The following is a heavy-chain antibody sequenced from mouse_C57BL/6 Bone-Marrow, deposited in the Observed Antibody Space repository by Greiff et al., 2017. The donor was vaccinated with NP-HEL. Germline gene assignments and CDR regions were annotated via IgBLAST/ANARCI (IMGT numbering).Heavy chain of an antibody. CDR1: GYSFTDYN. CDR3: ASVYYGSSRYYFDY. Sequence: VQLKESGPELVKPGASVKISCKASGYSFTDYNMNWVKQSNGKSLEWIGVINPNYGTTSYNQKFKGKATLTVDQSSSTAYMQLNSLTSEDSAVYYCASVYYGSSRYYFDYWGQGTTLTVSS. V-gene: IGHV1-39*01. D-gene: IGHD1-1*01. CDR2: INPNYGTT. J-gene: IGHJ2*01.